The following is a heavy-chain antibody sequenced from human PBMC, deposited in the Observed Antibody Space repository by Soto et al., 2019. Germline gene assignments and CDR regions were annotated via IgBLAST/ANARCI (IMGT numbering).Heavy chain of an antibody. V-gene: IGHV1-8*01. J-gene: IGHJ4*02. CDR1: GDTFTTYD. Sequence: ASVKVSCKASGDTFTTYDINWVRQATGHGLEWMGWINPNSGNIGYAQRFQGRVTMTRGTAIRTAYMEVSSLRSDDTAVYYCARGRASGSYYLLDYWGQGTLVTVYS. CDR3: ARGRASGSYYLLDY. D-gene: IGHD3-10*01. CDR2: INPNSGNI.